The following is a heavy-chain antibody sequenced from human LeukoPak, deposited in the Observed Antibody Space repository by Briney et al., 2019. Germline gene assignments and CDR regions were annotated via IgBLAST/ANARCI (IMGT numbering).Heavy chain of an antibody. CDR1: GYTFTGYG. D-gene: IGHD3-10*01. CDR2: ISAYNGNT. V-gene: IGHV1-18*01. CDR3: ARVRGGDDAFDI. Sequence: ASVKVSCKASGYTFTGYGISWVRQAPGQGLEWMGWISAYNGNTNYAQKLQGRVTMTTDTSTSTAYMELRRLRSDDTAVYYCARVRGGDDAFDIWGQGTMVTVSS. J-gene: IGHJ3*02.